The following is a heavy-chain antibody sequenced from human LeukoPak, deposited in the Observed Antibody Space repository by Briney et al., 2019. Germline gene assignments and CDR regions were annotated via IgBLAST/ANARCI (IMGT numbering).Heavy chain of an antibody. D-gene: IGHD7-27*01. CDR3: AKDISWGDFKYFDY. CDR2: ISGSGGST. CDR1: GFTFSSYA. Sequence: PGGSLRLSCAASGFTFSSYAMSWVRQAPGKGLEWVSAISGSGGSTYYADSVKGRFTISRDNAKNSLYLQMNSLRAEDTALYYCAKDISWGDFKYFDYWGQGTLVTVSS. V-gene: IGHV3-23*01. J-gene: IGHJ4*02.